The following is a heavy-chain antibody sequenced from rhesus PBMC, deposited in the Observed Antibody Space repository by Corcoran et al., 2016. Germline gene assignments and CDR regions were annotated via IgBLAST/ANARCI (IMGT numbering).Heavy chain of an antibody. J-gene: IGHJ4*01. Sequence: QVQLQESGPGLVKPSETLSLTCAVSGYSISGYYWSWLRPAPGKGLEWIGYITYSGNPNYNPSLKSRVTMSRDPSKNQCSLKLNSVTAADTAVYYGARKDTVTDPFEYWGQGVLVTVSS. D-gene: IGHD5-12*01. CDR1: GYSISGYY. CDR3: ARKDTVTDPFEY. V-gene: IGHV4-122*02. CDR2: ITYSGNP.